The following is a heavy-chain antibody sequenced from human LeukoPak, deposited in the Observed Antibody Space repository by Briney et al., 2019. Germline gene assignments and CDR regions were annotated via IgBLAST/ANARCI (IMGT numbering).Heavy chain of an antibody. Sequence: ASVKVSCKASGYTFNTYGINWVRQAPGQGLEWMGWISAYNGHTNYAQKLQGRVTMTTDKSTSTAYMELRSLRSDDTAVYYCARDDYRVANWFDPWGQGTLVTVSS. V-gene: IGHV1-18*01. J-gene: IGHJ5*02. CDR1: GYTFNTYG. CDR2: ISAYNGHT. D-gene: IGHD4/OR15-4a*01. CDR3: ARDDYRVANWFDP.